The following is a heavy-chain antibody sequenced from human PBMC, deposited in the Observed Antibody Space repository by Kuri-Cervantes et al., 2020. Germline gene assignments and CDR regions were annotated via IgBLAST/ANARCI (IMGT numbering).Heavy chain of an antibody. J-gene: IGHJ5*02. CDR1: GGSISSYY. Sequence: SETLSLTCTVSGGSISSYYWSWIRQPAGKGLEWIGRIYTSGSTNYNPSLKSRVTISVDKSKNQFSLKLSSVTAADTAVYYCARASRYYYDSTWFDPWGQGTLVTVSS. CDR2: IYTSGST. CDR3: ARASRYYYDSTWFDP. V-gene: IGHV4-4*07. D-gene: IGHD3-22*01.